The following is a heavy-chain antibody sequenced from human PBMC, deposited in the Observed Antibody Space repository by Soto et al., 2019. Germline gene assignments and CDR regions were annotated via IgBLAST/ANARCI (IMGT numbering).Heavy chain of an antibody. V-gene: IGHV4-28*01. CDR3: AKIVGTARGPWFDP. Sequence: QVQLQESGPGLVKPSDTLSLTCVVAGYSISNSNWWGWIRQPPGKGLEWIGYISPSGSTYYNPSLQRRVTVSVDTSKNQFSLTLSAVTAMDTAVYYCAKIVGTARGPWFDPWGQGILVTVSS. CDR1: GYSISNSNW. J-gene: IGHJ5*02. D-gene: IGHD2-21*02. CDR2: ISPSGST.